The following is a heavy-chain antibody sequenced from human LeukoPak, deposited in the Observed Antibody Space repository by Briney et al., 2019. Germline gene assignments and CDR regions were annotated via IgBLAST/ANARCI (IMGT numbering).Heavy chain of an antibody. Sequence: PGGSLRLSCTASGFTFSTYWMSWVRQAPGKGLEWVANTREDGSEKYYVDSVKGRFTISRDNAKNSLYLQMNSLRAEDTAVYYCARDGGGMTTVTTSYFDYWGQGTLVTVSS. D-gene: IGHD4-17*01. J-gene: IGHJ4*02. CDR1: GFTFSTYW. CDR2: TREDGSEK. CDR3: ARDGGGMTTVTTSYFDY. V-gene: IGHV3-7*01.